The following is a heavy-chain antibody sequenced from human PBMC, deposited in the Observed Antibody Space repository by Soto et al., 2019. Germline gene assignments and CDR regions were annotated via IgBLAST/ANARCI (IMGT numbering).Heavy chain of an antibody. V-gene: IGHV1-69*17. D-gene: IGHD3-22*01. Sequence: VKVSWKASGGTFSSYGLSWVLQAPGQGLEWMGGILPIYGITNYAQKFQGRVTITADKSTSTAYMELSSLRSEDSAVYYCASPLDYYDSSGYWDYWGQGTLVTVSS. CDR2: ILPIYGIT. CDR3: ASPLDYYDSSGYWDY. CDR1: GGTFSSYG. J-gene: IGHJ4*02.